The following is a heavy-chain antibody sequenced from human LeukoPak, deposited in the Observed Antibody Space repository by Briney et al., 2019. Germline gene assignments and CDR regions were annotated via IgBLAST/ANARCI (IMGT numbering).Heavy chain of an antibody. CDR1: GGSISTYY. CDR3: ARHDAGIAARPFDN. J-gene: IGHJ4*01. D-gene: IGHD6-6*01. CDR2: IHASGPT. V-gene: IGHV4-4*09. Sequence: SETLSLTCTVSGGSISTYYWSWIRRPPGKGLEWIAYIHASGPTNYNPSLKSRITISVDTSKNQFSLKLSSVTAADTAVYYCARHDAGIAARPFDNWGQEPWSPSPQ.